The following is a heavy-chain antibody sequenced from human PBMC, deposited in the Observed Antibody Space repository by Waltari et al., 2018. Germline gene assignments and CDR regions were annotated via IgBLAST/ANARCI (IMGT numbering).Heavy chain of an antibody. Sequence: QVQLQESGPGLVKPSETLSLTCTVSGGSISSYYWSWIRQPPGKGLEWIGYIYYSGSTNYNPSLKSRVTISVDTSKNQFSLKLSSVTAADTAVYYCARTGDPSWFDPWGQGTLVTVSS. CDR3: ARTGDPSWFDP. J-gene: IGHJ5*02. D-gene: IGHD3-16*01. CDR1: GGSISSYY. CDR2: IYYSGST. V-gene: IGHV4-59*01.